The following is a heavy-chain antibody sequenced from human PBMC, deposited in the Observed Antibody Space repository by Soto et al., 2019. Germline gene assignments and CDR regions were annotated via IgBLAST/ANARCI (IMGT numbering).Heavy chain of an antibody. V-gene: IGHV4-4*07. D-gene: IGHD2-8*01. CDR1: GGSISSYY. CDR2: IYTSGST. J-gene: IGHJ4*02. CDR3: ARDARGYCTNGVCYSGSDY. Sequence: TLSLTCTVSGGSISSYYWSWIRQPAGKGLEWIGRIYTSGSTNYNPSLKSRVTMSVDTSKNQFSLKLSSVTAADTAVYYCARDARGYCTNGVCYSGSDYWGQGTLVTVSS.